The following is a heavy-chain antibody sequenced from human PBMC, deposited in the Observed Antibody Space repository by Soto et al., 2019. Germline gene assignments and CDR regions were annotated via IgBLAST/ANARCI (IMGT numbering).Heavy chain of an antibody. CDR1: GYTFSSYG. CDR3: ARDRRLVRGVIISLCDY. V-gene: IGHV1-18*03. J-gene: IGHJ4*02. D-gene: IGHD3-10*01. Sequence: QVRLVQSGAEVKQPGASVKVSCKASGYTFSSYGISWVRQAPGQGREWLGWISAYYGNTNYAQKFQGRVTMTTDTSASTAYMELRGLGSDAMAVYYWARDRRLVRGVIISLCDYWGQGALVTVSS. CDR2: ISAYYGNT.